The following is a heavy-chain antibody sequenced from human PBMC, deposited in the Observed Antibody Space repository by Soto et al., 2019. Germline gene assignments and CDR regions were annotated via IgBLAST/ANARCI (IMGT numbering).Heavy chain of an antibody. D-gene: IGHD6-6*01. J-gene: IGHJ4*02. CDR2: IYYSGST. V-gene: IGHV4-30-4*01. CDR3: ARAEYSSSPQDY. Sequence: SETLSLTCTVSGGSISSGDYYWSWIRQPPGKGLEWIGYIYYSGSTYYNPSLKSRVTISVDTSKNQFSLKLSSVTAADTAVYFCARAEYSSSPQDYWGQGTLVTVSS. CDR1: GGSISSGDYY.